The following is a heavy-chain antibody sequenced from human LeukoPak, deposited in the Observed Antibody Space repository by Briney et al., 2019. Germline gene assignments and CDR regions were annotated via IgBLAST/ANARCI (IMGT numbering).Heavy chain of an antibody. J-gene: IGHJ4*02. CDR3: ARVANSGGMYFDY. Sequence: SETLSLTCTVSGDSISDYYWSWLRQPPGKGLEWIAYIYYSGSTNYNPSLKSRATTSLDTSKSHLSLRLNSVTAADTAVYCCARVANSGGMYFDYWGQGTLVTVSS. CDR1: GDSISDYY. D-gene: IGHD4-23*01. CDR2: IYYSGST. V-gene: IGHV4-59*01.